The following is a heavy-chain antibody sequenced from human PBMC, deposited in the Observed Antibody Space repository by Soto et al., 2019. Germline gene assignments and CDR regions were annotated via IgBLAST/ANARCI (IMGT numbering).Heavy chain of an antibody. D-gene: IGHD1-26*01. J-gene: IGHJ3*02. CDR3: AGEIVGATTGDAFDI. Sequence: QVQLVESGGGVVQPGRSLRLSCAASGFTFSSYGMHWVSQAPGKGLEWVAVISYDGSNKYYADSVKGRFTISRDNSKNTLYLQMNRLRAEDTAVYYCAGEIVGATTGDAFDIWGQGTMVTVSS. CDR2: ISYDGSNK. CDR1: GFTFSSYG. V-gene: IGHV3-30*03.